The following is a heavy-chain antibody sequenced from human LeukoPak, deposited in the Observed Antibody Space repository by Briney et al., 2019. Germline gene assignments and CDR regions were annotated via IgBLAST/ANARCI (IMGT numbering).Heavy chain of an antibody. J-gene: IGHJ4*02. D-gene: IGHD6-19*01. CDR3: ATSSGWYPLGY. V-gene: IGHV4-34*01. CDR1: GGSFSGYY. CDR2: INHSGST. Sequence: SETLSLTSAVYGGSFSGYYWSWIRQPPGKGLEWIGEINHSGSTNYNPSLKSRVTISVDTSKNQFSLKLSSVTAADTAVYYCATSSGWYPLGYWGQGTLVTVSS.